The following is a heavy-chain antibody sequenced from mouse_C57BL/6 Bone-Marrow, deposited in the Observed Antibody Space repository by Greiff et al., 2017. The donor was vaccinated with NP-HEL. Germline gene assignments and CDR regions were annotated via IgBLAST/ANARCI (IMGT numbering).Heavy chain of an antibody. CDR1: GYTFTSYW. CDR3: ASSGLLRGFAY. J-gene: IGHJ3*01. D-gene: IGHD2-3*01. CDR2: IDPSDSYT. Sequence: QVQLQQPGAELVMPGASVKLSCKASGYTFTSYWMHWVKQRPGQGLEWIGEIDPSDSYTNYNQKFKGKSTLTVDKSSSTAYMQLSSLASEDAAVYYCASSGLLRGFAYWGQGTLVTVSA. V-gene: IGHV1-69*01.